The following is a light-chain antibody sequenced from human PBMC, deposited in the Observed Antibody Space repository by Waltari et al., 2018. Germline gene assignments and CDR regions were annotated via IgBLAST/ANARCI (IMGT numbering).Light chain of an antibody. Sequence: SYELTQPLSVSVAPGQTATITCGGNNIGGKSVHGYQQKPGQAPVWVIYRDNTRPAGIPDRFSGSNSGNTATLTINGAQVGDEADYYCQVRDSNTAVFGGGTHLTVL. CDR2: RDN. J-gene: IGLJ7*01. CDR1: NIGGKS. CDR3: QVRDSNTAV. V-gene: IGLV3-9*01.